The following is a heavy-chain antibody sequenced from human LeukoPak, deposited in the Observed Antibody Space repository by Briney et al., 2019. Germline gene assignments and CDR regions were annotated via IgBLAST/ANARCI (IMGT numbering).Heavy chain of an antibody. D-gene: IGHD4-17*01. Sequence: ASVKVSCKASGYTFTSYGISWVRQAPGQGLEWMGIINPTGGSTTYAQKFQGRVTMTRDTSTSTVYMELSSLRSEDTAVYYCAIVTTVPTSPFDYWGQGTLVTVSS. V-gene: IGHV1-46*01. J-gene: IGHJ4*02. CDR3: AIVTTVPTSPFDY. CDR1: GYTFTSYG. CDR2: INPTGGST.